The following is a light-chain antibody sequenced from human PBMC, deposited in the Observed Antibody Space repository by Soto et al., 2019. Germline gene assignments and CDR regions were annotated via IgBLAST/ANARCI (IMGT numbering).Light chain of an antibody. CDR3: QQYNNWPPT. V-gene: IGKV3-15*01. CDR2: GAS. J-gene: IGKJ1*01. Sequence: EIVVTQSPATLSVSRGERVTLSCRASQSIGRNLAWCQQTPGQAPRLLIYGASTRATGIPARFSGSGSGTEFTLTISNLQSEDFAVYYCQQYNNWPPTFGQGTKVDIK. CDR1: QSIGRN.